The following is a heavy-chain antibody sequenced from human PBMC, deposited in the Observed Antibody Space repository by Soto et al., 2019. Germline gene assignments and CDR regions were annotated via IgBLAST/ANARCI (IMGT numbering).Heavy chain of an antibody. Sequence: PGGSLRLSCAASGFTFSSYSMNWVRQAPGKGLEWVSSISSSSSYIYYADSVKGRFTISRDNAKNSLYLQMNSLRAEDTAVYYCARHHPSATYFDYWGQGTLVTVSS. V-gene: IGHV3-21*01. CDR1: GFTFSSYS. CDR3: ARHHPSATYFDY. CDR2: ISSSSSYI. J-gene: IGHJ4*02. D-gene: IGHD2-2*01.